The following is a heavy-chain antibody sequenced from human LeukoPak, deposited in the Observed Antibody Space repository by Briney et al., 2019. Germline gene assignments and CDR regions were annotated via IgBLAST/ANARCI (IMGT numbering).Heavy chain of an antibody. D-gene: IGHD4-11*01. Sequence: PSQTLSLTCTVSGGSISSGSYYWSWIRQPAGKGLEWIGRIYTSGSTNYNPSLKSRVTISVDTSKNQFSLKLSSVTAADTAVYYCARGDYSPNYYYYGMDVWGQGTTVTVSS. CDR2: IYTSGST. CDR3: ARGDYSPNYYYYGMDV. CDR1: GGSISSGSYY. V-gene: IGHV4-61*02. J-gene: IGHJ6*02.